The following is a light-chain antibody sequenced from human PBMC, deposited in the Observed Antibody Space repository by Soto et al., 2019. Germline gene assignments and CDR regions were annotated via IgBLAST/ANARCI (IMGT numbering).Light chain of an antibody. V-gene: IGLV2-14*01. CDR2: EVS. J-gene: IGLJ1*01. CDR3: SSFSTSTPLYV. Sequence: QSALTQPASVSGSPGQSITLSCTGTSSDIGDYNYVSWYQQHPGKVPKLIIFEVSTRPSGVSNRFSGSKSGNTASLTISGLQADDEADYYCSSFSTSTPLYVFGTGTKVTVL. CDR1: SSDIGDYNY.